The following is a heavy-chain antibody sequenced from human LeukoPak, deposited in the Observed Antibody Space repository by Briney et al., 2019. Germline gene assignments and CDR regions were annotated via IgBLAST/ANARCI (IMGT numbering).Heavy chain of an antibody. J-gene: IGHJ4*02. CDR3: ARGYGSSGNEKIFDY. CDR1: GFTFSTYW. Sequence: PGGSLRLSCAASGFTFSTYWMHWVRPAPGKGLVWVSRIKSDGSSTRYADSVKGRFTMSRDNAKNTVYLQMNTLRAEDTAVYYCARGYGSSGNEKIFDYWGQGTLVTVSS. CDR2: IKSDGSST. V-gene: IGHV3-74*01. D-gene: IGHD5-12*01.